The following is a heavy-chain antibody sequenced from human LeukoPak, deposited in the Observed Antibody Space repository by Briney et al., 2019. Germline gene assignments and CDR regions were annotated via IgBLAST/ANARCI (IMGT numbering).Heavy chain of an antibody. Sequence: SETLSLTCSVSGDSVSRSDSYWDGIRQPPGKGLQWIGTIYYSGRTYYSPSLKSRVTMSVDTSNNQFSLNLRSVTAADTAVYYCARRRYYDGSGYLEWGQGTLLSVSS. CDR1: GDSVSRSDSY. D-gene: IGHD3-22*01. V-gene: IGHV4-39*01. CDR3: ARRRYYDGSGYLE. J-gene: IGHJ1*01. CDR2: IYYSGRT.